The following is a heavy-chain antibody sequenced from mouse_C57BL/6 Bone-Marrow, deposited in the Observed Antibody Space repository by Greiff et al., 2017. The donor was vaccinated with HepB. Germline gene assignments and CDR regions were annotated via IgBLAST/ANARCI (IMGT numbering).Heavy chain of an antibody. Sequence: HLHQPFAELVRPVTSVKLSCKASGYTFTSYWMHWVKQRPGQGLEWIGVIDPSDSYTNYNQKFKGKATLTVDTSSSTAYMQLSSLTSEDSAVYYCARKGKDYSNYDGFAYWGQGTLVTVSA. D-gene: IGHD2-5*01. CDR3: ARKGKDYSNYDGFAY. V-gene: IGHV1-59*01. J-gene: IGHJ3*01. CDR1: GYTFTSYW. CDR2: IDPSDSYT.